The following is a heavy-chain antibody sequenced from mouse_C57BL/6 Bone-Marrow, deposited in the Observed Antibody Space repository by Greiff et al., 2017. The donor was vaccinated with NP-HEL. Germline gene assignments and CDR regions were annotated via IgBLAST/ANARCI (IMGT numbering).Heavy chain of an antibody. CDR2: IHPNSGST. Sequence: QVQLQQPGAELVKPGASVKLSCKASGYTFTSYWMHWVKQRPGQGLEWIGMIHPNSGSTNYNEKFKSKATLTVDKSSSTAYMQLSSLTSEDSAVYYCARWEDGNYGRDYWGQGTTLTVSS. V-gene: IGHV1-64*01. CDR1: GYTFTSYW. CDR3: ARWEDGNYGRDY. D-gene: IGHD2-1*01. J-gene: IGHJ2*01.